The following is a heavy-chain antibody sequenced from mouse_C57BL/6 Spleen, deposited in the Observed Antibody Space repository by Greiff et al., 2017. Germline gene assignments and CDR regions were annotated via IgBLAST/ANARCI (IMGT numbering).Heavy chain of an antibody. CDR1: GYTFTSYW. CDR3: ARGRYYYHYFDY. D-gene: IGHD1-1*02. CDR2: IDPSDSET. J-gene: IGHJ2*01. Sequence: QVQLQQPGAELVRPGSSVKLSCKASGYTFTSYWMHWVKQRPIQGLEWIGNIDPSDSETHYNQKFKDKATLTVDKSSSTAYMQLSSLTSEDSAVYYCARGRYYYHYFDYWGQGTTLTVSS. V-gene: IGHV1-52*01.